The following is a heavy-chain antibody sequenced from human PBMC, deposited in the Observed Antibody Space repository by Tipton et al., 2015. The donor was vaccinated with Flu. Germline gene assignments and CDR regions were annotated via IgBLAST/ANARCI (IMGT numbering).Heavy chain of an antibody. CDR3: ARGLYGSGSYQRRYFDS. V-gene: IGHV4-38-2*02. Sequence: TLSLTCSVSGDSVASDYFWGWIRQPPGKGLEWIGNIHRTGNAYYNPSLKSRVTISVDTSKNQFSLKLSSVTAADTAVYYCARGLYGSGSYQRRYFDSWGQGTLVTVSS. J-gene: IGHJ4*02. D-gene: IGHD3-10*01. CDR1: GDSVASDYF. CDR2: IHRTGNA.